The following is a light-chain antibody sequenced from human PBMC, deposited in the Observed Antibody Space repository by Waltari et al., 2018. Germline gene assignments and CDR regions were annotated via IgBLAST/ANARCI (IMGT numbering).Light chain of an antibody. CDR1: SSNIGNNY. V-gene: IGLV1-51*01. J-gene: IGLJ7*01. Sequence: QSVLTQPPSVSAAPGQRVTISCSGGSSNIGNNYVSWYPQFPGTAPKLLTNEKSERPAGIPGRFSGSKSGTSATLDSTGLQAGDEADYYCGTWDSSLSGAVFGGGTHLTVL. CDR2: EKS. CDR3: GTWDSSLSGAV.